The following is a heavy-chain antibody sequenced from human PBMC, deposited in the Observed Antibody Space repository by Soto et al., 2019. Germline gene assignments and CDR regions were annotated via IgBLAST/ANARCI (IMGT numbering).Heavy chain of an antibody. Sequence: QVQLVESGGGVVQPGRSLRLSCAASGFTFSSYGMHWVRQAPGKGLEWVAVISYDGSNKYYADSVKGRFTISRDNSKNTLYLQMNSLRAEDTAVYYCAKEKQLVTFDYWGQGTLVTVSS. J-gene: IGHJ4*02. CDR3: AKEKQLVTFDY. V-gene: IGHV3-30*18. CDR2: ISYDGSNK. D-gene: IGHD6-6*01. CDR1: GFTFSSYG.